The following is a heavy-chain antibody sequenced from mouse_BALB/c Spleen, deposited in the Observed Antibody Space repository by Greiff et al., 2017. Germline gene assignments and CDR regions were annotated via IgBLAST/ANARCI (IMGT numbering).Heavy chain of an antibody. CDR3: ARSDPYYYGSSD. J-gene: IGHJ2*01. Sequence: VKLQESGPGLVAPSQSLSITCTVSGFSLTSYGVHWVRQPPGKGLEWLGVIWAGGSTNYNSALMSRLSISKDNSKSQVFLKMNSLQTDDTAMYSCARSDPYYYGSSDWGQGTTLTVSS. D-gene: IGHD1-1*01. CDR1: GFSLTSYG. V-gene: IGHV2-9*02. CDR2: IWAGGST.